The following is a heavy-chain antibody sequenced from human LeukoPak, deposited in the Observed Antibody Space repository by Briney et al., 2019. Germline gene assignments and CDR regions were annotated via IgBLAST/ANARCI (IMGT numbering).Heavy chain of an antibody. D-gene: IGHD6-13*01. CDR2: INPNSGGT. CDR3: ARDPPAAGTTSFDY. Sequence: GASVKVSCKASGYTFTGYYMHWVRQAPGQGLEWMGWINPNSGGTNYAQKFQGRVTMTRDTSISTAYMELSRLRSDDTAVYYCARDPPAAGTTSFDYWGQGTLVTVSS. V-gene: IGHV1-2*02. CDR1: GYTFTGYY. J-gene: IGHJ4*02.